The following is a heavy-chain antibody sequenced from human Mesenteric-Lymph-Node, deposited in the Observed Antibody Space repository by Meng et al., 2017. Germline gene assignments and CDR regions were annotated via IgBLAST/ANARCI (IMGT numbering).Heavy chain of an antibody. CDR1: GYTFTSYG. Sequence: ASVKVSCKASGYTFTSYGISWVRQAPGQGLEWMGWISAYNGNTNYAQKFQGRVTITTDESTSTAYMELSSLRSEDTAVYYCARGRVVVTDDAFDIWGQGTMVTVSS. CDR2: ISAYNGNT. CDR3: ARGRVVVTDDAFDI. J-gene: IGHJ3*02. V-gene: IGHV1-18*01. D-gene: IGHD2-21*02.